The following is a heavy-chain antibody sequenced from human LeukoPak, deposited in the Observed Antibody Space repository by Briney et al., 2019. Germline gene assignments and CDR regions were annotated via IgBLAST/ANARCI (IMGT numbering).Heavy chain of an antibody. J-gene: IGHJ4*02. D-gene: IGHD3-22*01. V-gene: IGHV1-2*04. CDR1: GYTFTGYY. Sequence: ASVKVSCKASGYTFTGYYMHWARQAPGQGLEWMGWINPNSGGTNYAQKFQGWVTMTRDTSISTAYMELSRLRSDDTAVYYCARDGSYYDSSGYYYLYWGQGTLVTVSS. CDR3: ARDGSYYDSSGYYYLY. CDR2: INPNSGGT.